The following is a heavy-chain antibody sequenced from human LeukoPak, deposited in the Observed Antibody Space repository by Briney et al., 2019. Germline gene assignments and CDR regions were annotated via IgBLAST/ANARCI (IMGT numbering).Heavy chain of an antibody. V-gene: IGHV3-33*01. CDR1: GFTFSSYG. D-gene: IGHD3/OR15-3a*01. Sequence: GGSLRLSCAASGFTFSSYGMHWVRQAPGKGLEWVAVIWYDGSNKYYADSVKGRFTISRDNSKNTLYLQMNSLRAEDTAVYYCARILEGYYYFGLDVWGQGTTVIVSS. J-gene: IGHJ6*02. CDR3: ARILEGYYYFGLDV. CDR2: IWYDGSNK.